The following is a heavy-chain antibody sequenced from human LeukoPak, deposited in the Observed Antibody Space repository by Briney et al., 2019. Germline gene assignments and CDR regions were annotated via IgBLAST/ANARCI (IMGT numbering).Heavy chain of an antibody. CDR3: ARGYYGSENNWFDP. CDR1: GYTFTDYF. J-gene: IGHJ5*02. CDR2: INPNSGGT. V-gene: IGHV1-2*02. Sequence: ASVKVSCKASGYTFTDYFMHWVRQAPGQGLEWMGWINPNSGGTHYAQKFQGRVTMTRDTSISTAYMELSRLRSDDTAVYYCARGYYGSENNWFDPWGQGTLVTVSS. D-gene: IGHD3-10*01.